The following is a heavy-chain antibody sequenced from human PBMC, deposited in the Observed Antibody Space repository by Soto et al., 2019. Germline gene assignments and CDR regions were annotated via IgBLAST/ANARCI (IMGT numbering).Heavy chain of an antibody. D-gene: IGHD6-19*01. CDR1: GGTFSSYT. CDR2: IIPLLGIA. V-gene: IGHV1-69*08. J-gene: IGHJ5*02. CDR3: AREGKAGAVAGMIPGWFDP. Sequence: QVQLVQSGAEVKKPGSSVKVSCKASGGTFSSYTISWVRQAPGQGLEWMGRIIPLLGIANYAQKFQGRVTITADKSTSTAYMELSSLRSEDTAVYYCAREGKAGAVAGMIPGWFDPWGQGTLVTVSS.